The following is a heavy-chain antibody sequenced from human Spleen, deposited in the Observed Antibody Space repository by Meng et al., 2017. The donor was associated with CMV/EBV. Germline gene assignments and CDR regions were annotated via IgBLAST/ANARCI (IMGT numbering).Heavy chain of an antibody. CDR2: ISAYNRNT. CDR3: ARSCNGNTCPFDF. CDR1: GYTFTSYG. V-gene: IGHV1-18*01. D-gene: IGHD2/OR15-2a*01. J-gene: IGHJ4*02. Sequence: ASVKVSCKASGYTFTSYGITWVRQAPGQGLEWMGWISAYNRNTNYAQKFRGRLTITADQSTGTAYMELSSLRSEDAAFYYCARSCNGNTCPFDFWGRGTLVTVSS.